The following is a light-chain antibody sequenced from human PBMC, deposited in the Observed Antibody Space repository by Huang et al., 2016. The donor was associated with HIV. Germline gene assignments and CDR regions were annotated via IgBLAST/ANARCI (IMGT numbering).Light chain of an antibody. CDR1: QSVGGY. CDR3: QQPGS. V-gene: IGKV3-11*01. J-gene: IGKJ2*01. Sequence: DIVLTQSPATLSLSPGERATLSCRKSQSVGGYLAWYQQKPGQAPRLLIYDTSTRATGIPARFSGSGSETDFTLTISSLEPEDFAVYYCQQPGSFGQGTKVDIK. CDR2: DTS.